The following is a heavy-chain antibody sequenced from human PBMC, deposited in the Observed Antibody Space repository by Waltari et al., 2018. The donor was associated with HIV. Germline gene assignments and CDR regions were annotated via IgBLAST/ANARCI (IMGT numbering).Heavy chain of an antibody. D-gene: IGHD3-22*01. CDR2: FSSSRNII. CDR1: GFPFTSYS. V-gene: IGHV3-48*04. Sequence: EMQLVESGGGLAQPGGSLRPPCAASGFPFTSYSRNWFCQAPEKGLEWVAYFSSSRNIIYYADSVKGRFTISRDNAKNSLYLQMDSLGAEDTAVYYCAREGGYDSSGYLRGFDLWGRGTLVTV. J-gene: IGHJ2*01. CDR3: AREGGYDSSGYLRGFDL.